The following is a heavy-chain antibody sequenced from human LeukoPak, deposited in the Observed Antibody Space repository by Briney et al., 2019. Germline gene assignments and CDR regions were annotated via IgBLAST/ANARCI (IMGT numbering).Heavy chain of an antibody. V-gene: IGHV3-30*02. CDR2: IRSDGTIK. J-gene: IGHJ4*02. CDR1: GFTFSSYG. D-gene: IGHD6-19*01. CDR3: AKDSSDPSSGWHLDY. Sequence: GGSLRLSCAASGFTFSSYGMHWVRQAPGKGLEWVTFIRSDGTIKYYADSVKGRFTISRDNSKNAVYLQVNSLRAEDTAVYYCAKDSSDPSSGWHLDYWGQGTLVTVSS.